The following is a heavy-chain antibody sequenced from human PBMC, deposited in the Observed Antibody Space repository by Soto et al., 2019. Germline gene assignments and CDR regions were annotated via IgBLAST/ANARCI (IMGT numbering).Heavy chain of an antibody. CDR1: GFTFDDYA. CDR2: ISWNSGSI. J-gene: IGHJ4*02. V-gene: IGHV3-9*01. D-gene: IGHD3-3*01. Sequence: VQLVESGGGLVQPGRSLRLSCAASGFTFDDYAMHWVRQAPGKGLEWVSGISWNSGSIGYADSVKGRFTISRDNAKNSLYLQMNSLRAEDTALYYCAKGGGTIFGVVISFFDYWGQGTLVTVSS. CDR3: AKGGGTIFGVVISFFDY.